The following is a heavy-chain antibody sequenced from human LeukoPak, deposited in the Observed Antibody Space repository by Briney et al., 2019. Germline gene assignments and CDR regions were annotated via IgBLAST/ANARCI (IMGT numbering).Heavy chain of an antibody. CDR2: IINSGVT. V-gene: IGHV4-4*07. J-gene: IGHJ4*02. D-gene: IGHD1-26*01. CDR1: GDSISDYH. Sequence: SETLSLTCTVSGDSISDYHWSWIRQPAGKGLEWIGRIINSGVTNYNPSLNRRVTISVDRSKNQFSLMLTSVTAADTAVYYCGTSEVGSSSYESYDYWGQGTQVTVSA. CDR3: GTSEVGSSSYESYDY.